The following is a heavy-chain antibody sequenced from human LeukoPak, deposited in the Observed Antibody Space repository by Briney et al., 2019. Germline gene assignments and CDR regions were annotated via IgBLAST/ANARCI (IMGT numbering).Heavy chain of an antibody. CDR2: IIPIVDIS. CDR1: GGTFTTYA. V-gene: IGHV1-69*04. J-gene: IGHJ5*02. D-gene: IGHD5-24*01. Sequence: ASVKVSCKASGGTFTTYAISWVRQAPGQGLEWMGRIIPIVDISNYAQKFQGRVTITADKSTSTAYMELSSLRSEDTAVYYCARDVGEMATILDLWGQGTPVTVSS. CDR3: ARDVGEMATILDL.